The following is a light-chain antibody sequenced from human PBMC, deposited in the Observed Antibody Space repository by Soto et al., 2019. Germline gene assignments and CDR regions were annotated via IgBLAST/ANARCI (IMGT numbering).Light chain of an antibody. J-gene: IGKJ1*01. V-gene: IGKV1-9*01. CDR2: AAS. CDR1: QGISSY. Sequence: IQLTQSPSSLSASVGDRVTITCRASQGISSYLAWDQQKPGKAPKLLIYAASTLRSWVPSRFSGSGSGTDFTLTISSLQPEDFATYYCQQLNSYPQTFGQGTKVEIK. CDR3: QQLNSYPQT.